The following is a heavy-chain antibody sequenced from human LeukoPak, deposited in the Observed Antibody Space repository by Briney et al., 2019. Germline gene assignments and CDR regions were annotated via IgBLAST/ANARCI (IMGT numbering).Heavy chain of an antibody. V-gene: IGHV3-30*02. J-gene: IGHJ4*02. D-gene: IGHD5-12*01. CDR1: GFTFSRYW. Sequence: AGGSLRLSCAASGFTFSRYWMIWVRQAPGKGLEWVAFIRYDGSNKYYADSVKGRFTISRDNSKNTLYLQMNSLRAEDTAVYYCAREGYSGYDLDYWGQGTLVTVSS. CDR2: IRYDGSNK. CDR3: AREGYSGYDLDY.